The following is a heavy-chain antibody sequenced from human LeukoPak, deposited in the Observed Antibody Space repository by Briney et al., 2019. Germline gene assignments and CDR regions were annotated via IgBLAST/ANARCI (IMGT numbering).Heavy chain of an antibody. V-gene: IGHV3-48*03. D-gene: IGHD6-19*01. CDR2: ITNNGTTI. Sequence: PGGSLRLSCAASGFTFSSYAMNWVRQAPGKGLEWVSYITNNGTTIYYADSVKGRFTISRDNAENSLYLQMNRLRAGDTAIYYCARDQWLAYYYHGMDVWGQGTTVTVSS. CDR1: GFTFSSYA. CDR3: ARDQWLAYYYHGMDV. J-gene: IGHJ6*02.